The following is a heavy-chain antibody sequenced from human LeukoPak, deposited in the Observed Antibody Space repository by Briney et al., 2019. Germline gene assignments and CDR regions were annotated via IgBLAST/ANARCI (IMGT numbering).Heavy chain of an antibody. CDR3: AKDRDYDFWSGYYLFDP. J-gene: IGHJ5*02. Sequence: PGGSLRLSCAASGFTFDDYAMHWVRQAPGKGLEWVSGISWNSGSIGCADSVKGRFTISRDNAKNSLYLQMNSLRAEDTALYYCAKDRDYDFWSGYYLFDPWGQGTLVTVSS. CDR1: GFTFDDYA. D-gene: IGHD3-3*01. CDR2: ISWNSGSI. V-gene: IGHV3-9*01.